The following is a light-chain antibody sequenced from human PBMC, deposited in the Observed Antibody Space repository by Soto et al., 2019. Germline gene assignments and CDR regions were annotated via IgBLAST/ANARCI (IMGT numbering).Light chain of an antibody. CDR2: GAS. CDR3: QQYGSSPDT. CDR1: QSVSSSY. Sequence: EIGLTQSPGTLSLSTGERATLSCRASQSVSSSYLAWYQQKPGQAPRLLIYGASSRATGIPDRFSGSGSGTDFTLTISRLEPEDFAVYYCQQYGSSPDTFGHGTKLEIK. V-gene: IGKV3-20*01. J-gene: IGKJ2*01.